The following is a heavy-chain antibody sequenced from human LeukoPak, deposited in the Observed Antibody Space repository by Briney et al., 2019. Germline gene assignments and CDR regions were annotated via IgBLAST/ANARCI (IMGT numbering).Heavy chain of an antibody. CDR3: AKWPEGAMDYFDY. CDR2: ISGDGTCT. V-gene: IGHV3-23*01. CDR1: GFSFSSYA. D-gene: IGHD3-16*01. Sequence: GGSLRLSCAASGFSFSSYAMTWARQAPVKGLEWVSAISGDGTCTYYADSVKGRFTISRDNSKNTLYLEMSSLRVEDTAIYYCAKWPEGAMDYFDYWGQGTLVTVSS. J-gene: IGHJ4*02.